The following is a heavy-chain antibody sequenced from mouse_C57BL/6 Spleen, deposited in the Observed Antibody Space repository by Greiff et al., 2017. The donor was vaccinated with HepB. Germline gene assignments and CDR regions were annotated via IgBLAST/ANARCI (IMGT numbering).Heavy chain of an antibody. V-gene: IGHV1-69*01. CDR2: IDPSDSYT. J-gene: IGHJ1*03. Sequence: QVQLQQPGAELVMPGASVKLSCKASGYTFTSYWMHWVKQRPGQGLEWIGEIDPSDSYTNYNQKFKGKSTLTVDKSSSTAYMQLSSLTSEDSAVYYCARSDGHYWYFNVWGTGTTVTVSS. CDR1: GYTFTSYW. D-gene: IGHD2-3*01. CDR3: ARSDGHYWYFNV.